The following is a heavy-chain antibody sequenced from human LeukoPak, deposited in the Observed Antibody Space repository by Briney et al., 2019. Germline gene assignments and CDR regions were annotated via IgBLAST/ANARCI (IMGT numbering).Heavy chain of an antibody. Sequence: PGGSLRLSCAASGFTFSSYWMSWVRQAPGKGLEWVANIKQDGSEKYYVDSVKGRFTISRDNAKNSLYLQMNSLRAEDTAVYYCAKDRVGDYLTYYFDYWGQGTLVTVSS. V-gene: IGHV3-7*01. CDR3: AKDRVGDYLTYYFDY. CDR1: GFTFSSYW. CDR2: IKQDGSEK. J-gene: IGHJ4*02. D-gene: IGHD4-17*01.